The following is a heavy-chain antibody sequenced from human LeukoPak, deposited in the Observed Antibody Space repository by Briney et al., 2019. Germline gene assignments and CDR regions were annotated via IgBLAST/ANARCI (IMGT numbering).Heavy chain of an antibody. CDR3: AKGIAAAPMDV. J-gene: IGHJ6*02. CDR2: IYYSGST. Sequence: SETLSLTCTVSGGSISGYYWSWIRQPPGKGLEWIGYIYYSGSTNYNPSLKSRVTISVDTSKNQFSLKLSSVTAADTAVYYCAKGIAAAPMDVWGQGTTVTVSS. V-gene: IGHV4-59*01. D-gene: IGHD6-13*01. CDR1: GGSISGYY.